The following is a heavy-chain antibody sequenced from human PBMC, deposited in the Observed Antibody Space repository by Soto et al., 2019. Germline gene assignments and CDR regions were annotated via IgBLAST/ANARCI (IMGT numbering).Heavy chain of an antibody. J-gene: IGHJ4*02. V-gene: IGHV1-18*01. Sequence: SVKLSSKDSGYGIESNCSRSPRQSHGQGLEWMGWISAYNGNTNYAQKLQGRVTMTTDTSTSTAYMELRSLRSDDTAVYYCARDLIPLHFGESSDYWGQGTLVTVSS. D-gene: IGHD3-10*01. CDR3: ARDLIPLHFGESSDY. CDR1: GYGIESNC. CDR2: ISAYNGNT.